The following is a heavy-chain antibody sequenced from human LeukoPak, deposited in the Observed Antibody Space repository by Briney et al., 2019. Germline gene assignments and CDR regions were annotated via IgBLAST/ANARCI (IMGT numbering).Heavy chain of an antibody. J-gene: IGHJ4*02. CDR2: IYYSGST. CDR3: ARNGDGYNCFDY. CDR1: GGSISSSSYY. V-gene: IGHV4-39*01. Sequence: SETLSLTCGVSGGSISSSSYYWGWIRQPPGKGLEWIGSIYYSGSTYYNPSLKSRVTISVDTSKNQFSLKLSSVTAADTAVYYCARNGDGYNCFDYWGQGTLVTVSS. D-gene: IGHD5-24*01.